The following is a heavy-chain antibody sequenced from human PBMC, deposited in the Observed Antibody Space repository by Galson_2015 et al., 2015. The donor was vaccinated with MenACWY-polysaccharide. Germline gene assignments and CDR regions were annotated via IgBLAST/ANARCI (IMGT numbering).Heavy chain of an antibody. CDR3: TNRPGVIGGRAAERDV. CDR1: GFTFNIFA. V-gene: IGHV3-23*01. Sequence: SLRLSCAASGFTFNIFAMIWVRQAPGKGPEWVSQITSGGITYYADSVKGRFTISRDNSKNTLYLQMNSLRVEDTAVYHCTNRPGVIGGRAAERDVWGPGTKVTVS. J-gene: IGHJ6*02. CDR2: ITSGGIT. D-gene: IGHD3-10*01.